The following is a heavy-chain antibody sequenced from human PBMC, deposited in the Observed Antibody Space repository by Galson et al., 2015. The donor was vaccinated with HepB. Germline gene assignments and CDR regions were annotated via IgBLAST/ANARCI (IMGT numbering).Heavy chain of an antibody. Sequence: TLSLTCTVSGGSISSGGYYWTWIRQHPGKGLEWIGYIYYSGSIYYNPSLRSRVTISVDTSKNQFSLKLSSVTAADTAVYYCARRGYCSGGGGGCYTPNYYYGMGVWGQGTTVTVSS. CDR1: GGSISSGGYY. V-gene: IGHV4-31*03. D-gene: IGHD2-15*01. CDR3: ARRGYCSGGGGGCYTPNYYYGMGV. J-gene: IGHJ6*02. CDR2: IYYSGSI.